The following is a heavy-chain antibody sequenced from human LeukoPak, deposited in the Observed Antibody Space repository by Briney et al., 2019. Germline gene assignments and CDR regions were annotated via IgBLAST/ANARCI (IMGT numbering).Heavy chain of an antibody. CDR2: IGPTGTDR. CDR1: GFTFSSCG. CDR3: ATETIGRHYDY. D-gene: IGHD1-14*01. V-gene: IGHV3-21*01. J-gene: IGHJ4*02. Sequence: PGGSLRLSCAASGFTFSSCGFNWVRQAPGKGLEWVSSIGPTGTDRYYADSVRGRYTISRDNAKNSMYLQMDSLRDEDTAVYYCATETIGRHYDYWGQGTLLTVSS.